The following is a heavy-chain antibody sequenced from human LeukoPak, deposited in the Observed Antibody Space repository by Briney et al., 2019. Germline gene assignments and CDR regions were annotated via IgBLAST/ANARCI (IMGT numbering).Heavy chain of an antibody. V-gene: IGHV3-48*03. J-gene: IGHJ4*02. CDR3: ARGKVGSITMIVVAFDY. D-gene: IGHD3-22*01. CDR1: GFTFSSYE. Sequence: GGSLRLSCAASGFTFSSYEMNWVRQAPGKGLEWVSYISSSGSTIYYADSVKGRFTISRDNAKNSLYLQMNSLRAEDTAVYYCARGKVGSITMIVVAFDYWGQGTLVTVSS. CDR2: ISSSGSTI.